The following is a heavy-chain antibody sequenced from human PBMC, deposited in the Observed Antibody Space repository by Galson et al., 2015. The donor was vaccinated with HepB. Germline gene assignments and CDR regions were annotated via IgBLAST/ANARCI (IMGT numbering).Heavy chain of an antibody. J-gene: IGHJ4*02. CDR1: GFTFSRYV. Sequence: SLRLSCAASGFTFSRYVMHWVRQAPGKGLEWVAFISDDESNKYYADSVKGRFTISRDSSKNTLYLQMNSLRAEDTAVYYCARDGSFGRWLDTLDYWGQGTVVTVSS. D-gene: IGHD5-12*01. CDR2: ISDDESNK. V-gene: IGHV3-30*04. CDR3: ARDGSFGRWLDTLDY.